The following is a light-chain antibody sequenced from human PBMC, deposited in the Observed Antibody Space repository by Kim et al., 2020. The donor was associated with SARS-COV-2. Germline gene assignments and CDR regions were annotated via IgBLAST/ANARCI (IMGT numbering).Light chain of an antibody. Sequence: DIQMTQSPSSLSASVGDRVTITCKASHDISNYLNWYQQKPGKAPKLVIYDTSNLETGVPSRFSGSGSGTDFTFTISSLQPEDIATYYCQQFDTLPLTFGGGTKVDIK. J-gene: IGKJ4*01. CDR3: QQFDTLPLT. CDR2: DTS. V-gene: IGKV1-33*01. CDR1: HDISNY.